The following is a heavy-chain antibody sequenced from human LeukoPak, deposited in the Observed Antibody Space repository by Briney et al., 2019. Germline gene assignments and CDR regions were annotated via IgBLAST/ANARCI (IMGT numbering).Heavy chain of an antibody. Sequence: SVKVSCKASGGTLSSYAISWVRQAPGQGLEWMGGIIPIFGTANYAQKFQGRVTITADESTSTAYMELSSLRSEDTAVYYCARAEPRYYDSSGSTGDFDYWGQGTLVTVSS. V-gene: IGHV1-69*13. CDR2: IIPIFGTA. J-gene: IGHJ4*02. CDR3: ARAEPRYYDSSGSTGDFDY. CDR1: GGTLSSYA. D-gene: IGHD3-22*01.